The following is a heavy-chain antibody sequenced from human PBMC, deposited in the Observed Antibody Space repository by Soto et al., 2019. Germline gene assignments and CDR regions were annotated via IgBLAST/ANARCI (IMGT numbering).Heavy chain of an antibody. J-gene: IGHJ6*02. CDR3: AREVEGSGWYYYGMDV. D-gene: IGHD6-19*01. V-gene: IGHV1-69*01. Sequence: QVQLVQSGAEVKKPGSSVKVSCKASGGTFSSYAISWVRQAPGQGLEWMGGIIPIFGTANYAQKFQGRVTITADESTSTADMELSSLSTEDTAVYYCAREVEGSGWYYYGMDVWGQGTTVTVSS. CDR1: GGTFSSYA. CDR2: IIPIFGTA.